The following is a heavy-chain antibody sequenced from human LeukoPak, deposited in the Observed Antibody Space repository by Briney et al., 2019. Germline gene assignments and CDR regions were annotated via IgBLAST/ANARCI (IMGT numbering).Heavy chain of an antibody. CDR3: AREIKGAGMDV. Sequence: SETLSLTCNVSGASISSYYWSWIRQPAGKGLEWIGRIYSSGSTNDNPSLKSRVTMSVDTSKNQFSLRVSSVTAADTAVYYCAREIKGAGMDVWGQGTTVIVSS. V-gene: IGHV4-4*07. CDR1: GASISSYY. CDR2: IYSSGST. J-gene: IGHJ6*02.